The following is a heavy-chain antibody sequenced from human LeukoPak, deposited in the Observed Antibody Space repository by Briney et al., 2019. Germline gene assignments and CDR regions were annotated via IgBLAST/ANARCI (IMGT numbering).Heavy chain of an antibody. J-gene: IGHJ4*02. V-gene: IGHV3-53*01. CDR3: ARVITSGSYKFDN. CDR2: IYTSGST. Sequence: GGSLRLSCAASGFTVSNNYISWVRQAPGKGLEWVSLIYTSGSTYYADSVKGRFTISRDNSKNTLYLQMNSLRAEDTAVYYCARVITSGSYKFDNWGQGTLVTVSS. CDR1: GFTVSNNY. D-gene: IGHD3-10*01.